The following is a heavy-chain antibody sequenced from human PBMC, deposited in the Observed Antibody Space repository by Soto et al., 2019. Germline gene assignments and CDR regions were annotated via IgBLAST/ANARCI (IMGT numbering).Heavy chain of an antibody. Sequence: GESLKISCKGSGYSFTSYWIGWVRQMPGKGLEWMGIIYPGDSDTRYSPSFQGQVTISADKSISTAYLQWSSLKASDTAMYYCARSKGGMATIDAFDIWGQGTMVTVSS. D-gene: IGHD5-12*01. CDR1: GYSFTSYW. V-gene: IGHV5-51*01. J-gene: IGHJ3*02. CDR3: ARSKGGMATIDAFDI. CDR2: IYPGDSDT.